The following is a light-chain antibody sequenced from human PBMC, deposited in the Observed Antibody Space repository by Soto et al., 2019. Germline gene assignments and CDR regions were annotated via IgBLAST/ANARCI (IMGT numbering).Light chain of an antibody. CDR2: SAS. CDR3: QQYNNWPPIT. Sequence: EIVLTQSPDTLSVSPGERATLSCRASQSVSSYLAWYQQKPGQAPRLLIYSASTRATGIPARFSGSGSGTEFTLTISSLQSEDFAVYYCQQYNNWPPITFGQGTRLEIK. CDR1: QSVSSY. J-gene: IGKJ5*01. V-gene: IGKV3-15*01.